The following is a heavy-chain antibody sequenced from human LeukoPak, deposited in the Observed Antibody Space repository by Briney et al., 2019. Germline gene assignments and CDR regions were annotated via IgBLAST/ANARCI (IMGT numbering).Heavy chain of an antibody. V-gene: IGHV4-61*02. CDR2: IYTSGST. D-gene: IGHD6-6*01. CDR3: AREGAPRLPGFGRFDP. Sequence: ASETLSLTCTVSGGSISSGSYYWSWIRQPAGKGLEWIGRIYTSGSTNYNPSLKSRVTISVDTPKNQFSLKLSSVTAADTAVYYCAREGAPRLPGFGRFDPWGQGTLVTVSS. CDR1: GGSISSGSYY. J-gene: IGHJ5*02.